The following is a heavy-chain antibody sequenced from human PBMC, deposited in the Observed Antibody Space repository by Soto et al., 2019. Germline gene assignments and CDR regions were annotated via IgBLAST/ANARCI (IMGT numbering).Heavy chain of an antibody. J-gene: IGHJ6*02. CDR3: ARDHQWLVYYYYYGMDV. Sequence: PGGSLRLSCAASGFVLSDYSMTWVRQAPGKGLEWVSSISSSSLHIYYTDSVKGRFTISRDNAKNSLYLQMNSLRAEDTAVYYCARDHQWLVYYYYYGMDVWGQGTTVTVSS. CDR1: GFVLSDYS. CDR2: ISSSSLHI. V-gene: IGHV3-21*04. D-gene: IGHD6-19*01.